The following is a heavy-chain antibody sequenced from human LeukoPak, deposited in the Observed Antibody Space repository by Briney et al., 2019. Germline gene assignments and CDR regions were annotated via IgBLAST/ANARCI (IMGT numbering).Heavy chain of an antibody. Sequence: GGSLRLSCAASGFTFSSYAMNWVRQAPGKGLEWVSVISGSGGSTYYADSVKGRFTISRDNSKSTLYLQMNSLRAEDTAVYYCAKVQYDYYYYYYAMDVWGQGTTVTVSS. J-gene: IGHJ6*02. CDR1: GFTFSSYA. V-gene: IGHV3-23*01. CDR2: ISGSGGST. D-gene: IGHD3-3*01. CDR3: AKVQYDYYYYYYAMDV.